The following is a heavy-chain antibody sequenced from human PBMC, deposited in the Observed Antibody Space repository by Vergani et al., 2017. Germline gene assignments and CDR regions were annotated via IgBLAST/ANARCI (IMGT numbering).Heavy chain of an antibody. Sequence: QVQLVESGGGVVQPGGSLRLSCAASGFTFSNYGMHWVRQAPGKGLEWVAVIWYDGSNKYYADSVKGRFTISRDNSKNTLYLQMNSLRAEDTAVYYCARDLFYYDSSGYYSGFFDYWGQGTLVTVSS. J-gene: IGHJ4*02. D-gene: IGHD3-22*01. CDR1: GFTFSNYG. V-gene: IGHV3-33*01. CDR3: ARDLFYYDSSGYYSGFFDY. CDR2: IWYDGSNK.